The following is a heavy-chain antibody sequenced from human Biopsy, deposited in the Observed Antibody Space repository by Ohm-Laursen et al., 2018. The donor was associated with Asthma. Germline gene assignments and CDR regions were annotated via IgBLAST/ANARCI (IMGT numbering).Heavy chain of an antibody. V-gene: IGHV1-69*01. Sequence: SSVKVSCKSLGGTFNTYVIGWVRQAPGQGLEWMGGINSVFGTTPYPQKFQDRVTITADDSTSTVYMELSSLRSEDTAVYYCARKAGSCISRTCYSLDFWGQGTLVTVSS. D-gene: IGHD2-2*01. CDR2: INSVFGTT. CDR1: GGTFNTYV. CDR3: ARKAGSCISRTCYSLDF. J-gene: IGHJ4*02.